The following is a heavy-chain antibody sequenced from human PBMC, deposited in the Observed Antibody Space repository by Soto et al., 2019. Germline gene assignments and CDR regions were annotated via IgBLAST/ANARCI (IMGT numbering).Heavy chain of an antibody. V-gene: IGHV1-46*01. J-gene: IGHJ6*03. D-gene: IGHD1-26*01. CDR1: GYAFTSYY. Sequence: GASVKVSCKASGYAFTSYYMHWVRQAPRQGLEWMGMINASNGNTNYAQKLQGRVTMTRDTSTSTAYMELRSLRSDDTAVYYCARDMGSDYYYYYMDVWGKGTTVTVSS. CDR2: INASNGNT. CDR3: ARDMGSDYYYYYMDV.